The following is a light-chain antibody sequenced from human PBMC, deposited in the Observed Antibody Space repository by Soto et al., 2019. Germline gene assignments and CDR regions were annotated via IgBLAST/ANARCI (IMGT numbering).Light chain of an antibody. CDR3: QQYNNWPET. J-gene: IGKJ1*01. CDR2: GAS. CDR1: SRVRSN. V-gene: IGKV3-15*01. Sequence: EIVMTQARATLSVSPGNRATISCXARSRVRSNLARYPTKPGQAPRLLIYGASTRATGIPARFRGSGSGKEFTLTISSLQPEDFAVYYCQQYNNWPETFGQGTKVDNK.